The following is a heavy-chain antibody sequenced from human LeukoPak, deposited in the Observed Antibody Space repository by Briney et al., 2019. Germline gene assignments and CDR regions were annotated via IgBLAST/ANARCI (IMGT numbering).Heavy chain of an antibody. CDR1: GGTFSSYA. D-gene: IGHD5-12*01. CDR3: ARGGRDGYNYNGDY. CDR2: IIPILGIA. V-gene: IGHV1-69*04. J-gene: IGHJ4*02. Sequence: SVKVSCKASGGTFSSYAISWVRQAPGQGLEWMGRIIPILGIANYAQKFQGRVTITADKSTSTAYMELSSLRSEDTAVYYCARGGRDGYNYNGDYWGQGTLVTVSS.